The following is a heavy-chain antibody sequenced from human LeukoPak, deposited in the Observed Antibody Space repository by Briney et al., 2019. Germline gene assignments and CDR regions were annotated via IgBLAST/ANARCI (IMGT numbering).Heavy chain of an antibody. CDR2: ISGSGGST. Sequence: PGGSLRLSCAASGFTFSSYAMSWVRQAPGKGLEWGSAISGSGGSTYYADSVKGRFTISRDNSKNTLYLQMNSLRAEDMAVYYCAKSGLYPTDCGGDCYPHYYYYYGMDVWGQGTTVTVSS. D-gene: IGHD2-21*02. V-gene: IGHV3-23*01. CDR1: GFTFSSYA. CDR3: AKSGLYPTDCGGDCYPHYYYYYGMDV. J-gene: IGHJ6*02.